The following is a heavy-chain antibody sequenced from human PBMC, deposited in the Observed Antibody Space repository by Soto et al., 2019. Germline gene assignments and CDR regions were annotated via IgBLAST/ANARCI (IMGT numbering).Heavy chain of an antibody. Sequence: QVQLQESGPRLVKPSETLSLTCSVSGSSISPYYWTWLRQAPGKGLVWIGYLFYRGTATYNPALKSRVTISLDTSKNQVSLRLSSVTAADTAVYDCAREKDRILGGYAFGYWGPGTTVTVSS. J-gene: IGHJ3*01. D-gene: IGHD1-26*01. CDR2: LFYRGTA. CDR3: AREKDRILGGYAFGY. CDR1: GSSISPYY. V-gene: IGHV4-59*01.